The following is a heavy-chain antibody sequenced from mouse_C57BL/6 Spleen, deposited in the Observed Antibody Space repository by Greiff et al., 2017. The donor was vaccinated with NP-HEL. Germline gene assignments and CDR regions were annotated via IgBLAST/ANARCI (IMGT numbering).Heavy chain of an antibody. D-gene: IGHD1-1*01. CDR2: IYPRSGNT. CDR1: GYTFTSYG. Sequence: QVQLQQSGAELARPGASVKLSCKASGYTFTSYGISWVKQRTGQGLEWIGEIYPRSGNTYYNEKFKGKATLTADKSSSTAYLELRSLTSEDAAVYFCARSNYYGSREGYFDVWGTGTTVTVSS. CDR3: ARSNYYGSREGYFDV. V-gene: IGHV1-81*01. J-gene: IGHJ1*03.